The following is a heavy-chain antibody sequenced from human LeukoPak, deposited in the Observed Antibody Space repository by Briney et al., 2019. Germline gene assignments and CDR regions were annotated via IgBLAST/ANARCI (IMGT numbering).Heavy chain of an antibody. J-gene: IGHJ4*02. CDR1: AFTWDDVH. CDR3: ARDQGGTGSWYEGEGY. V-gene: IGHV3-20*04. Sequence: GGTLRLPCAGCAFTWDDVHMRGVPQAPGKGLKWVSGIYWKGGRTGYVDSVKGLFTISRDNTKNSMYLQTNSLRAEDTALYYCARDQGGTGSWYEGEGYWGQGTLVTVSS. D-gene: IGHD6-13*01. CDR2: IYWKGGRT.